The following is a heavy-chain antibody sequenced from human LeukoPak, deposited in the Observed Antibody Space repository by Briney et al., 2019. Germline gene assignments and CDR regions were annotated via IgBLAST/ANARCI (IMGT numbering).Heavy chain of an antibody. CDR2: IYFSGNT. D-gene: IGHD3-10*01. Sequence: SETLSLTCTVSGGSISSYYWSWIRQPPGKGLEWIGYIYFSGNTNYNPSLKSRVTISVDTSKNRFSLKLSSVTAADTAVYYCAEFRYYFDYWGQGTLVTVSS. CDR3: AEFRYYFDY. V-gene: IGHV4-59*01. J-gene: IGHJ4*02. CDR1: GGSISSYY.